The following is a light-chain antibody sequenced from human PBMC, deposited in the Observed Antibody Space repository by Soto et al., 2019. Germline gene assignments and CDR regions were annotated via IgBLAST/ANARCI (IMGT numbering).Light chain of an antibody. CDR2: GNS. V-gene: IGLV1-40*01. J-gene: IGLJ2*01. CDR1: SSNIGAGYD. Sequence: QSVLTQPPSVSGAPGQRVTISCTGSSSNIGAGYDAQWYQQLPGTAPKLLISGNSNRPSGVPDRFSGSKSGTSASLAITGLQAEDEADYYCQSYDSSLSVVFGGGTKLTVL. CDR3: QSYDSSLSVV.